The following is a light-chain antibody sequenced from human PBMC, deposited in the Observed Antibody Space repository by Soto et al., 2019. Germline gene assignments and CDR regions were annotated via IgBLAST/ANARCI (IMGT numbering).Light chain of an antibody. Sequence: QSALTQPASVSGSPGQSITISCTGTSSDVGGYNYVSWYQQHPGKAPKLMIYDVSNPPSGVSNRFSGSNSGNTASLTISGLPAEDEADYYCSSYTSSSTLVFGTGTKLTVL. CDR2: DVS. V-gene: IGLV2-14*01. CDR1: SSDVGGYNY. J-gene: IGLJ1*01. CDR3: SSYTSSSTLV.